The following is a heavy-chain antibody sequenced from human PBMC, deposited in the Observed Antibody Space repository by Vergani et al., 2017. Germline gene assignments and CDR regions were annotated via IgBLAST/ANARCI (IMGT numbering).Heavy chain of an antibody. CDR3: ATDCYYDSSGYSRRRDYYYGMDV. V-gene: IGHV1-2*02. J-gene: IGHJ6*02. D-gene: IGHD3-22*01. Sequence: QVQLVQSGAEVKKPGASVKVSCKASGYTFTDYFMHWVRQAPGQGLEWMGWINPNSGGTNYAQKFQGRVTMTRDTSISTAYMELSNLRSDDTAVYYCATDCYYDSSGYSRRRDYYYGMDVWGQGTTVTVSS. CDR2: INPNSGGT. CDR1: GYTFTDYF.